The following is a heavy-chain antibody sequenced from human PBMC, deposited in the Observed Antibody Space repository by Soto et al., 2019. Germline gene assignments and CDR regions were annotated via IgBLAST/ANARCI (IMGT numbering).Heavy chain of an antibody. J-gene: IGHJ4*02. Sequence: QVQLVQSGAEVKKPGASVKVSCEASGYTFIDYYMHWVRQAPGQGFEWMGRISPKSGGTNYAQKFQGRVTMTWDTTLNTAYMELSSLMAEDTAVYYCARPPGYISDWYYFDLWGQGTLVTVSS. V-gene: IGHV1-2*02. CDR2: ISPKSGGT. CDR3: ARPPGYISDWYYFDL. D-gene: IGHD6-19*01. CDR1: GYTFIDYY.